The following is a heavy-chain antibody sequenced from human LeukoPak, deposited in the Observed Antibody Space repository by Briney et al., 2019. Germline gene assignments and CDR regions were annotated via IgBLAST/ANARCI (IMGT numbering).Heavy chain of an antibody. D-gene: IGHD1-26*01. Sequence: GGSLRLSRAASGFTFDDYGMSWVRQAPGKGLEWVSGINWNGGSTGYADSVKGRFTISRDNAKNSLYLQMNSLRAEDTALYYCARDYFGSPSALDYWGQGTLVSVSS. CDR3: ARDYFGSPSALDY. J-gene: IGHJ4*02. V-gene: IGHV3-20*04. CDR1: GFTFDDYG. CDR2: INWNGGST.